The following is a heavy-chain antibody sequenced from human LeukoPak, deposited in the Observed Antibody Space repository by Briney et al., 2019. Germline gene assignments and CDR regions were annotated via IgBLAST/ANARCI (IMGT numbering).Heavy chain of an antibody. D-gene: IGHD3-10*01. CDR2: ISYDGSNK. CDR1: GFTFSSYG. V-gene: IGHV3-30*19. Sequence: GRSLRLSCAASGFTFSSYGMHWVRQAPGKGLEWVAVISYDGSNKYYADSVKGRFTISRDNSKNTLYLQMNSLRAEDTAVYYCARDRGDFDYWGQGTLVTVSS. J-gene: IGHJ4*02. CDR3: ARDRGDFDY.